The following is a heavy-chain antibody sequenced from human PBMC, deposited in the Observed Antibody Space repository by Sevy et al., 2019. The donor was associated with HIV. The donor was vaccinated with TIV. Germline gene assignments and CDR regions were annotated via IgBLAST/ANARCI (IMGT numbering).Heavy chain of an antibody. Sequence: GGSLRLSCAASGFTFSSYAMSWVRQAPGEGLEWVSAISGSGGSTYYADSVKGRFTISRDNSKNTLYLQMNSLRAEDTAVYYCAKQMGPVGYYDFWSGYYAFDYWGQGTLVTVSS. CDR2: ISGSGGST. CDR3: AKQMGPVGYYDFWSGYYAFDY. V-gene: IGHV3-23*01. J-gene: IGHJ4*02. CDR1: GFTFSSYA. D-gene: IGHD3-3*01.